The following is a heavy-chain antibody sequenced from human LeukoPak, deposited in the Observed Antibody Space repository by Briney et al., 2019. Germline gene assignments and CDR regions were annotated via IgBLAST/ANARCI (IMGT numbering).Heavy chain of an antibody. V-gene: IGHV1-18*01. Sequence: ASVKVSCKASGYTFTSYDISWVRQAPGQGLEWMGWISAYNGNTNYAQKLQGRVTMTTDTSTSTAYMELRSLRSDDTAVYYCARDSVQSTVTTWGSDAFDIWGQGTMVTVSS. J-gene: IGHJ3*02. D-gene: IGHD4-17*01. CDR3: ARDSVQSTVTTWGSDAFDI. CDR2: ISAYNGNT. CDR1: GYTFTSYD.